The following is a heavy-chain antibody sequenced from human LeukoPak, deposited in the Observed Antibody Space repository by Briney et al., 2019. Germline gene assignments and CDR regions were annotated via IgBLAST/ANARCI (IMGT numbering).Heavy chain of an antibody. J-gene: IGHJ5*02. Sequence: SETLSLTCPVSGGSISSGSYYWSWIRQPAGKGLEWIGRIYTSGSTNYNPSLKSRVTISVDTSKNQFSLKLSSVTVADTAVYYCARGNWNWFDPWGQGTLVTVSS. D-gene: IGHD1-1*01. CDR1: GGSISSGSYY. CDR3: ARGNWNWFDP. CDR2: IYTSGST. V-gene: IGHV4-61*02.